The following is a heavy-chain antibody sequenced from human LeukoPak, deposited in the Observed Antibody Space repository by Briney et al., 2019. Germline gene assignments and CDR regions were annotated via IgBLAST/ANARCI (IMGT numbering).Heavy chain of an antibody. Sequence: GGSLSLSCEASGFTFSNYAMTWVRQAPGKGLEWVSSMTVTGRTTSYADSVKGRYTMSRDNSKSALYLQMNSLRAGDTAIYYCGRDPNGDYIGAFEFWGHGTLVTVSS. CDR1: GFTFSNYA. D-gene: IGHD4-17*01. J-gene: IGHJ3*01. CDR2: MTVTGRTT. CDR3: GRDPNGDYIGAFEF. V-gene: IGHV3-23*01.